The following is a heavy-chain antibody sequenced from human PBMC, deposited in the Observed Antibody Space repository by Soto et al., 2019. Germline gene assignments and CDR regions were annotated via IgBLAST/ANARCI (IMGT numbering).Heavy chain of an antibody. V-gene: IGHV3-23*01. CDR1: GFTFSSYA. Sequence: EVQLLESGGGLVQPGGSLSLSWAASGFTFSSYAISWVRQARGQGLEWVSLFSGIGGTTNNEDSVKGRFTVSRDISKNTVYLQVHSLRVEDTAVYYCAKDRPSRDTGYDFDADYWGQGTLVSVSS. CDR2: FSGIGGTT. D-gene: IGHD5-12*01. CDR3: AKDRPSRDTGYDFDADY. J-gene: IGHJ4*02.